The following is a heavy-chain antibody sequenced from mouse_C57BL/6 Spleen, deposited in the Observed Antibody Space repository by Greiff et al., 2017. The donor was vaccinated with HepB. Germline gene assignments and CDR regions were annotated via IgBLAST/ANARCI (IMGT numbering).Heavy chain of an antibody. J-gene: IGHJ4*01. V-gene: IGHV1-80*01. D-gene: IGHD2-3*01. CDR1: GYAFSSYW. CDR3: ARRGYSTRDAMDY. Sequence: VQLQQSGAELVKPGASVKISCKASGYAFSSYWMNWVKQRPGKGLEWIGQIYPGDGDTNYNGKFKGKATLTADKSSSTAYMQLSSLTSEDSAVYFCARRGYSTRDAMDYWGQGTSVTVSS. CDR2: IYPGDGDT.